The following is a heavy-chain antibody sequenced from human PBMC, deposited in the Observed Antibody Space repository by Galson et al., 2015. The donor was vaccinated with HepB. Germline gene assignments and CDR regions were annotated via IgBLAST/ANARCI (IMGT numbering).Heavy chain of an antibody. CDR1: GGTFSSYA. CDR3: VRVTTFGAFEI. CDR2: IIPIFGTA. D-gene: IGHD2/OR15-2a*01. J-gene: IGHJ3*02. Sequence: SVKVSCKASGGTFSSYAISWVRQAPGQGLEWMGGIIPIFGTANYAQKFQGRVTITADKSTSTAYMELSSLRSEDTAVYYCVRVTTFGAFEIWGQGTMVTVSS. V-gene: IGHV1-69*06.